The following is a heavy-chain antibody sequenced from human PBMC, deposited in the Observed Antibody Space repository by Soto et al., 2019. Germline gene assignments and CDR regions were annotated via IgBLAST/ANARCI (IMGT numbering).Heavy chain of an antibody. CDR2: IIPIPGTA. D-gene: IGHD2-2*01. CDR3: ARSHGSSTSLEIYYYYYYGMDV. J-gene: IGHJ6*02. Sequence: QVQLVQSGAEVKKPGSSVKVSCKASGGTFGSYAISGVRQAPGQGLEWMGGIIPIPGTANYAQKFQGRVTIDADESTSTDYMELSSLRSEDTAVYYCARSHGSSTSLEIYYYYYYGMDVWGQGTKVTVSS. V-gene: IGHV1-69*01. CDR1: GGTFGSYA.